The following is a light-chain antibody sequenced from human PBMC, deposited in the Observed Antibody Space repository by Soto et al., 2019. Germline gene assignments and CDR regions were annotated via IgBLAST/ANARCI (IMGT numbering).Light chain of an antibody. Sequence: IDVARLKGPLSVSPGESSTLSCRASQSFSSNLAWYQQKPGQAPRLLIYGASTRATGIPARFSGSGSGTEFTLTISSLQSEDFAVYYCQQYNNWPWTFGQGTRVEIK. J-gene: IGKJ1*01. CDR2: GAS. V-gene: IGKV3-15*01. CDR3: QQYNNWPWT. CDR1: QSFSSN.